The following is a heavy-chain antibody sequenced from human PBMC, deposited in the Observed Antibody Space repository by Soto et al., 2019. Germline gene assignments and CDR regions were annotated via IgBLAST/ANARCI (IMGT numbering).Heavy chain of an antibody. Sequence: SETLSLTCAVYGGSFSGYYWRWIRQPPGKGLEWIGEINHSGSTNYNPSLKSRVTISVDTSKNQFSLKLSSVTAADTAVYYCARGQSVGYSSGWPKYYYYGMDVWGQGTTVTVSS. D-gene: IGHD6-19*01. J-gene: IGHJ6*02. V-gene: IGHV4-34*01. CDR1: GGSFSGYY. CDR2: INHSGST. CDR3: ARGQSVGYSSGWPKYYYYGMDV.